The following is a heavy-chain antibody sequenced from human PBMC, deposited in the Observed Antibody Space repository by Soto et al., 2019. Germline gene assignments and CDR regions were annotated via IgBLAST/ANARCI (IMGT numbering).Heavy chain of an antibody. CDR2: IIPIFGTA. D-gene: IGHD6-13*01. CDR1: GGTFSCYG. CDR3: AREDSSTPSNYFDY. J-gene: IGHJ4*02. V-gene: IGHV1-69*13. Sequence: ASVKVSCKASGGTFSCYGICCVQQSPGQGLEWMGGIIPIFGTANYAQKFQGRVTITADESTSTAYMELSSLRSEDTAVYYCAREDSSTPSNYFDYWGQGTLVTVSS.